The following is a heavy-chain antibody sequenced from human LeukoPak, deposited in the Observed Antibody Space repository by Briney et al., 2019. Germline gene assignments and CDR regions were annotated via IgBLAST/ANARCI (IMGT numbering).Heavy chain of an antibody. J-gene: IGHJ4*02. CDR1: GFTSSSYA. CDR3: AKDSSEEGFDY. V-gene: IGHV3-30*02. D-gene: IGHD2-2*01. Sequence: GGSLRLSCAASGFTSSSYAMSWVRQAPGKGLEWVSFIRSDGSNKYYADSVKGRFTISRDNSMNTLYLQMNSLRAEDTAVYYCAKDSSEEGFDYWGQGTLVTVSS. CDR2: IRSDGSNK.